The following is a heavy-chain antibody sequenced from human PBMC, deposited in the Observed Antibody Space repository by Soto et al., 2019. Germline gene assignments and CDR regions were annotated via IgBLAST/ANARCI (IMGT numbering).Heavy chain of an antibody. V-gene: IGHV4-59*01. J-gene: IGHJ3*02. CDR3: ARDYRSSYGYDRAFDI. CDR1: GGSISSYY. CDR2: IYYSGST. D-gene: IGHD5-18*01. Sequence: QVQLQESGPGLVKPSETLSLTCTVSGGSISSYYWSWIRQPPGKGLEWIGYIYYSGSTNYNPSLKSRVTISVDTSKNQFSLKLSSVTAADTAVYYCARDYRSSYGYDRAFDIWGQGTMVTVSS.